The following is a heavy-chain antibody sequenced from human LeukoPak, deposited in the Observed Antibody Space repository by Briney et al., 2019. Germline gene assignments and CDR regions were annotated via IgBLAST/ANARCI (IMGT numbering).Heavy chain of an antibody. J-gene: IGHJ4*02. D-gene: IGHD3-22*01. CDR2: IYYSGST. Sequence: SETLSLTCTVSGGSISSSSYYWVWIRQPPGKGLEWIGSIYYSGSTYYNPSIKSRVPISVDTSKNQFSLKLSSVTAADTAVYYCARVTWYYYDSSGYLYYFDYWGQGTLVTVSS. CDR3: ARVTWYYYDSSGYLYYFDY. V-gene: IGHV4-39*07. CDR1: GGSISSSSYY.